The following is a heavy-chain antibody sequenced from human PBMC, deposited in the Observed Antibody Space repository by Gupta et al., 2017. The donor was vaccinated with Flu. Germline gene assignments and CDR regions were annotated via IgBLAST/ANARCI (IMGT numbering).Heavy chain of an antibody. J-gene: IGHJ4*02. V-gene: IGHV4-39*01. CDR3: ARHLAYYYDSSGTTYYFDY. CDR2: IYYSGST. D-gene: IGHD3-22*01. Sequence: KGLEWIGSIYYSGSTYYNPSLKSRVTISVDTSKNQFSLKLSSVTAADTAVYYCARHLAYYYDSSGTTYYFDYWGQGTLVTVSS.